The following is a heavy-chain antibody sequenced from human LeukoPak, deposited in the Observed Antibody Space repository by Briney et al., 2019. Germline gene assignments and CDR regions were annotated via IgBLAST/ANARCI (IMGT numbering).Heavy chain of an antibody. CDR2: MNPNSGNT. D-gene: IGHD3-16*02. J-gene: IGHJ4*02. Sequence: ASVKVSCKASGYTFTSYDINWVRQATGQGLEWMGWMNPNSGNTGYAQKFQGRVTMTTDTSTSTAYMELRSLRSDDTAVYYCARDGLSWQLGPIPFDYWGQGTLVTVSS. V-gene: IGHV1-8*01. CDR3: ARDGLSWQLGPIPFDY. CDR1: GYTFTSYD.